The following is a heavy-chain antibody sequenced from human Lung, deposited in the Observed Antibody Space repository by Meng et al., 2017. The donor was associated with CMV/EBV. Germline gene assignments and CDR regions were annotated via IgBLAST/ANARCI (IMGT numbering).Heavy chain of an antibody. CDR2: ISSSGSTI. CDR3: ASPPAEFLMDR. Sequence: GGSLRLXCAASGFTFSDYYMSWIRQAPGKGLEWVSYISSSGSTIYYADSVTGRFTISRDNAKISLYLQMNSLRAEDTAVYYCASPPAEFLMDRRGQGTLVIVSS. V-gene: IGHV3-11*04. J-gene: IGHJ4*02. D-gene: IGHD3-3*01. CDR1: GFTFSDYY.